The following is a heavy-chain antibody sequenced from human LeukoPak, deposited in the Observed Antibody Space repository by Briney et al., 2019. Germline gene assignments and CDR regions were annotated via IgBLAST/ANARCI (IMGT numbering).Heavy chain of an antibody. V-gene: IGHV4-59*08. CDR3: ARHVDILTGYYSPEFDY. CDR1: GGSISSYY. D-gene: IGHD3-9*01. Sequence: PSETLSLTCTVSGGSISSYYWSWIRQPPGKGLEWIGYIYYSGSTNYNPSLKSRVTISVDTSKNQFSLKLSSVTAADTAVYYCARHVDILTGYYSPEFDYWGQGTLVTVSS. J-gene: IGHJ4*02. CDR2: IYYSGST.